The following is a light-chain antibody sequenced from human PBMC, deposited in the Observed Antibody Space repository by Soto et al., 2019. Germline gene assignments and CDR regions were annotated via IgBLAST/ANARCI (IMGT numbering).Light chain of an antibody. CDR2: EVY. V-gene: IGLV2-14*01. J-gene: IGLJ2*01. Sequence: QSALTQPASVSGSPGQSITISCTGTDSDIGNYKYVSWYQQHPGKAPKLILFEVYNRPSGVSHRFSGSKSGNTASLTISGLQTEDEAEYFCSSYRSTTTPVLFGGGTKVTVL. CDR1: DSDIGNYKY. CDR3: SSYRSTTTPVL.